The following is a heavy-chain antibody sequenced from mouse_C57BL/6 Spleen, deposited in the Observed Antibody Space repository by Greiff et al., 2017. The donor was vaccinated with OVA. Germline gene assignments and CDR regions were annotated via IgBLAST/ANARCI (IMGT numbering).Heavy chain of an antibody. V-gene: IGHV5-9*01. Sequence: DVKLVESGGGLVKPGGSLKLSCAASGFTFSSYTMSWVRQTPEKRLEWVATISGGGGNTYYPDSVKGRFTISRDNAKNTLYLQMSSLRSEDTALYYCAREGGSSFAYWGQGTLVTVSA. CDR2: ISGGGGNT. CDR1: GFTFSSYT. CDR3: AREGGSSFAY. J-gene: IGHJ3*01. D-gene: IGHD1-3*01.